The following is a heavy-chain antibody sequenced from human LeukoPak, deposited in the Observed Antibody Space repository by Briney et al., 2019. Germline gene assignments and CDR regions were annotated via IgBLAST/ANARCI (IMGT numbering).Heavy chain of an antibody. J-gene: IGHJ5*02. Sequence: SETLSLTCSVSGGSIFADYWSWIRQPPGRGLEWIGYIYYSGSANYNPSLKSRITISVDTSKNQFSLKLSSVTAADTAVYYCARRSYGDYYWFDPWGQGTLVTVSS. V-gene: IGHV4-59*12. CDR1: GGSIFADY. D-gene: IGHD4-17*01. CDR3: ARRSYGDYYWFDP. CDR2: IYYSGSA.